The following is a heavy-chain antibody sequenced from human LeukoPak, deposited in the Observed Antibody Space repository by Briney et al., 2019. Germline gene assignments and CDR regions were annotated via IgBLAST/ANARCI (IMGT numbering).Heavy chain of an antibody. CDR3: AKDPNYYDSSGPFF. V-gene: IGHV3-23*01. D-gene: IGHD3-22*01. Sequence: GGSLRLSCAASGFTFRNYALSWVRQAPGKGLEWVSTLSGRGDSTYYADSVKGRFTISRDNSKNTLYLQMNSLRAEDTAVYYCAKDPNYYDSSGPFFWGQGTLVTVSS. CDR2: LSGRGDST. J-gene: IGHJ4*02. CDR1: GFTFRNYA.